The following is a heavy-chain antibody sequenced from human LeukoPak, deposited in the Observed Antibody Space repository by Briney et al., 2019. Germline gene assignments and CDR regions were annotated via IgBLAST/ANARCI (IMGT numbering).Heavy chain of an antibody. CDR2: IYTSGST. D-gene: IGHD6-13*01. J-gene: IGHJ4*02. CDR1: GGSISSYY. CDR3: ARVPGYYSSSWYFDY. V-gene: IGHV4-4*07. Sequence: SETLSLTCTVSGGSISSYYWSWIRQPAGKGLEWIGRIYTSGSTNYNPSLKSRVTMSVDTSKNQFSLKLSSVTAADTAVYYCARVPGYYSSSWYFDYWGQGTLVTVSS.